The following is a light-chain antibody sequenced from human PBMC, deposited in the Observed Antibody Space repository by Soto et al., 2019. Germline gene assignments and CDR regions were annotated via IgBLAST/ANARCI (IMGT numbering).Light chain of an antibody. Sequence: GDIVTITCRASQSISSWLAWYQQKPGKAPKLLIYDASSLESGVPSRFSGSGSGTEFTLTISSLQPEDFATYYCQQYDSFSVTFGQGTKVDIK. CDR3: QQYDSFSVT. J-gene: IGKJ1*01. CDR2: DAS. CDR1: QSISSW. V-gene: IGKV1-5*01.